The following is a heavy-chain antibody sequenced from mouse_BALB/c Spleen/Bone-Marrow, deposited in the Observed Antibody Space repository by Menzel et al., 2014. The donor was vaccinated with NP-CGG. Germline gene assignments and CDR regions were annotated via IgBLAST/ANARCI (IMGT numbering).Heavy chain of an antibody. V-gene: IGHV5-17*02. CDR3: ARSGNSSGYFDY. CDR1: GFTFSSFG. J-gene: IGHJ2*01. CDR2: ISSGSSTV. D-gene: IGHD1-1*01. Sequence: EVKLVESGGGLVQPGGSRKLSCAASGFTFSSFGMHWVRQAPEKGLEWVAYISSGSSTVYYADKVMGRFTISRDNPKNTLFLQMTSLRSEDTAMYYCARSGNSSGYFDYWGQGTTLTVSS.